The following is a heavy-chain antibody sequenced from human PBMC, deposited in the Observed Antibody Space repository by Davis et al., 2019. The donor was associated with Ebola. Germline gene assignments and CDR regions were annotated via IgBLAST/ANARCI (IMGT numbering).Heavy chain of an antibody. Sequence: PSETLSLTCTVSGGSISSYYWSWIRQPPGKGLEWIGYIYYSGSTNYNPSLKSRVTISVDTSKNQFSLKLSSVTAADTAVYYCARHLGSYGSNWFDPWGQGTLVTVSS. CDR1: GGSISSYY. CDR3: ARHLGSYGSNWFDP. V-gene: IGHV4-59*08. CDR2: IYYSGST. D-gene: IGHD3-16*01. J-gene: IGHJ5*02.